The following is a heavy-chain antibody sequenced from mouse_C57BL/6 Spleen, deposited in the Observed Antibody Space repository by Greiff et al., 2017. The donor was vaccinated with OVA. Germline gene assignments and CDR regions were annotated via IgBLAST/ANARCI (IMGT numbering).Heavy chain of an antibody. D-gene: IGHD1-1*01. CDR3: ARGGYYYGSSSAWFAY. V-gene: IGHV3-6*01. Sequence: EVHLVESGPGLVKPSQSLSLTCSVTGYSITSGYYWNWIRQFPGNKLEWMGYISYDGSNNYNPSLKNRISITRDTSKNQFFLKLNSVTTEDTATYYCARGGYYYGSSSAWFAYWGQGTLVTVSA. CDR2: ISYDGSN. CDR1: GYSITSGYY. J-gene: IGHJ3*01.